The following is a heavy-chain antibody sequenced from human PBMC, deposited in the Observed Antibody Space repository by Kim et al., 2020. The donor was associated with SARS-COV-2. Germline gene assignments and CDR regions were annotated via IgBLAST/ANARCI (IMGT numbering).Heavy chain of an antibody. CDR2: T. V-gene: IGHV5-10-1*04. Sequence: TNYSPSYQGQVTISADKSIRTAYLQWSSLKASDTAMYYCASGGSGSYVDYWGQGTLVTVSS. D-gene: IGHD3-10*01. J-gene: IGHJ4*02. CDR3: ASGGSGSYVDY.